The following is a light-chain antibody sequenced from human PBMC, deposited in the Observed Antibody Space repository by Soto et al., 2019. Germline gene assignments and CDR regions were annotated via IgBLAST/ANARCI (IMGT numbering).Light chain of an antibody. J-gene: IGLJ1*01. V-gene: IGLV1-40*01. CDR1: SSNIGAGYD. Sequence: VLAQPPSVSGAPGQRVTISRTGSSSNIGAGYDLHWYQQLPGTAPKLLIYDDNNRPSGVPDRFSGSKSGTSASLAITGLQAEDEADYYCQSYDSGLSGYVFGTGTKVTVL. CDR2: DDN. CDR3: QSYDSGLSGYV.